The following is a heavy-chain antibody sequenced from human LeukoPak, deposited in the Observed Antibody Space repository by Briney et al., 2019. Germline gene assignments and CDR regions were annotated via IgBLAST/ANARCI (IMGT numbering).Heavy chain of an antibody. V-gene: IGHV1-69*04. J-gene: IGHJ3*02. CDR1: GGTFSSYA. CDR3: ARDLPLKTTVVTPVSDI. CDR2: IIPILGIA. D-gene: IGHD4-23*01. Sequence: ASVKVSCKASGGTFSSYAISWVRPAPGQGLEWMGRIIPILGIANYAQKFQGRVTITADNSTGTAYVELSSLRSEDTAVYYCARDLPLKTTVVTPVSDIWGQGTMVTVSS.